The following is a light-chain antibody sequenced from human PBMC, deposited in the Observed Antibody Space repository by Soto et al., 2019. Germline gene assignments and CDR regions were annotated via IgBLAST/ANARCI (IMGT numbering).Light chain of an antibody. Sequence: AIQLTQSPSSLSASVGDGVTITCRASQGISSAFAWYQQKPGKAPKLLIYDASSLESGVPSRFSGSGSGTDFTLTISSLQPEDFATYYCQQFNSYPLTFGQGTRLEIK. J-gene: IGKJ5*01. CDR2: DAS. CDR3: QQFNSYPLT. CDR1: QGISSA. V-gene: IGKV1-13*02.